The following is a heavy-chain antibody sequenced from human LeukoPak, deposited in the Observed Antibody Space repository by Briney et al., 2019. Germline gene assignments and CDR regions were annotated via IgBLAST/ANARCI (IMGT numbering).Heavy chain of an antibody. V-gene: IGHV1-69*11. Sequence: ASVKVSCKASGGVFTTYAISWVRQAPGQGLEWMGSIIPFLGTTNYAQKFQGRVTITADEPTRTAYMELTYVRSDDTAVYYCTIIPNVIPFTHFLEYWGQGTLVTVSS. J-gene: IGHJ4*02. CDR2: IIPFLGTT. CDR3: TIIPNVIPFTHFLEY. CDR1: GGVFTTYA. D-gene: IGHD2-21*01.